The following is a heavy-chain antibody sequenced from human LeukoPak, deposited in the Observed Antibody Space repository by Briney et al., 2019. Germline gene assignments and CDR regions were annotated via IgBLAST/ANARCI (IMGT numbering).Heavy chain of an antibody. CDR3: AGNYYDSSGYYFFDY. J-gene: IGHJ4*02. D-gene: IGHD3-22*01. CDR2: ISSSSSYI. Sequence: GGSLRLSCAASGFTFSSYSMNWVRQAPGKGLEWVSSISSSSSYIYYADSVKVRFTISRDNAKNSLYLQMNSLRAEDTAVYYCAGNYYDSSGYYFFDYWGQGTLVTVSS. CDR1: GFTFSSYS. V-gene: IGHV3-21*01.